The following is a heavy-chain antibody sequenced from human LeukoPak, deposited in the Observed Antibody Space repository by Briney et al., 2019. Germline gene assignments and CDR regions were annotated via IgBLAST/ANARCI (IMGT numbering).Heavy chain of an antibody. CDR3: ARLSYGDYVPDAFDI. V-gene: IGHV4-59*13. D-gene: IGHD4-17*01. CDR2: IYYSWST. Sequence: SETLSLTCTVSGGSISSYYWSWVRQPPGKGLEWVGYIYYSWSTNYNTSLKSRGAISVDTSKNQFSLTLSSVTAADTAVYYCARLSYGDYVPDAFDIWGQGTMVTVSS. J-gene: IGHJ3*02. CDR1: GGSISSYY.